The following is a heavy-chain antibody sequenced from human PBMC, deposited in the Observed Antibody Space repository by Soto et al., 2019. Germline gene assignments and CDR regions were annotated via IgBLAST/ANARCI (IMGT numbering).Heavy chain of an antibody. CDR2: IYYSGST. CDR1: GGSISSSSYY. Sequence: SETLSLTCTVSGGSISSSSYYWGWIRHPPGKGLEWIGSIYYSGSTYYNPSLKSRVTISVDTSKNQFSLKLSSVTAADTAVYYCASLRPPGIAAARPFDYWGQGTLVTVSS. CDR3: ASLRPPGIAAARPFDY. D-gene: IGHD6-13*01. J-gene: IGHJ4*02. V-gene: IGHV4-39*01.